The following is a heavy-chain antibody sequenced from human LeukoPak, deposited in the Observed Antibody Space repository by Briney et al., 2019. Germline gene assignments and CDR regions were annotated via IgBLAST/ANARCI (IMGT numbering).Heavy chain of an antibody. CDR1: GYSISSGYY. CDR3: ASRITMIVEANHAFDI. V-gene: IGHV4-38-2*02. J-gene: IGHJ3*02. Sequence: SETLSLTCTVSGYSISSGYYWGWIRQPPGKGLEWIGSIYHSGSTYYNPSLKSRVTISVDTSKNQFSLKLSSVTAADTAVYYCASRITMIVEANHAFDIWGQGTMVTVSS. D-gene: IGHD3-22*01. CDR2: IYHSGST.